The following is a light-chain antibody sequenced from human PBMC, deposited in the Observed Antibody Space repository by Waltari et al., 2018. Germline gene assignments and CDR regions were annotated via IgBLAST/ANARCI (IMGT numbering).Light chain of an antibody. J-gene: IGLJ2*01. V-gene: IGLV1-51*02. CDR1: SSNIGYNF. Sequence: QSVLTQPPSLSAAPGQKVTISCSGSSSNIGYNFVSWYQQFPGTAPKLLSYENNKRPSGIPDRFSGSKSGTSGTLVITGVQTGDEADYYCGSWDSSLSLVFGGGTKLSVL. CDR2: ENN. CDR3: GSWDSSLSLV.